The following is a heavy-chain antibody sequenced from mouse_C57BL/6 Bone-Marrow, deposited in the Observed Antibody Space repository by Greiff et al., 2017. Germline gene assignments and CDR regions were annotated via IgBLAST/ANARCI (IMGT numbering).Heavy chain of an antibody. J-gene: IGHJ2*01. V-gene: IGHV1-22*01. Sequence: EVQLQQSGPELVKPGASVQMSCKASGYTFTDYNMHWVKQSHGKGLEWIGYITPNNGGTSYNQKFKGKATLTVNKSSSTAYMELRSLTSEDSAVYYCAREWVYGNYGYWGQGTTLTVSS. CDR2: ITPNNGGT. CDR3: AREWVYGNYGY. D-gene: IGHD2-1*01. CDR1: GYTFTDYN.